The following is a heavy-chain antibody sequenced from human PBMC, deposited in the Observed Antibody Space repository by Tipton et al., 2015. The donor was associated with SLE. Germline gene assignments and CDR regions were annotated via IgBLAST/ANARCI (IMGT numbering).Heavy chain of an antibody. V-gene: IGHV3-30*04. Sequence: SLRLSCAASGFTFTSLAMHWVRQAPGKGLEWVAVISYDGSNQYYADSVKGRFTISRDNAKNSLYLQMNSLRAEDTAVYYCARGWSSGWYGDWGQGTLVTVSS. CDR2: ISYDGSNQ. CDR3: ARGWSSGWYGD. D-gene: IGHD6-19*01. CDR1: GFTFTSLA. J-gene: IGHJ4*02.